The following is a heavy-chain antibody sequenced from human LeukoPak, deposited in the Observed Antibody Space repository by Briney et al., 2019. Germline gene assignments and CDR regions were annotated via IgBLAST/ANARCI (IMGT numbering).Heavy chain of an antibody. CDR2: INPNSGGT. V-gene: IGHV1-2*02. CDR1: GYTFTGYY. J-gene: IGHJ5*02. CDR3: ARDLRYPFGGFDP. Sequence: AAVKVSCKASGYTFTGYYMHWVRQAPGQGLEWMGWINPNSGGTNYAQKFQGRVTMTRDTSVSTAYMELSRLRSDDTAVYYCARDLRYPFGGFDPWGQGTLVTVSS. D-gene: IGHD3-9*01.